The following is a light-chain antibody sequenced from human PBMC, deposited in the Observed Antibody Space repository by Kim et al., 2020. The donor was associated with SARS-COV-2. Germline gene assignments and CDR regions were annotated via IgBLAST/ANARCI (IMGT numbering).Light chain of an antibody. J-gene: IGKJ1*01. Sequence: PGERVTLSCRASQTVSSNSLAWYQQKPGQAPRVLIYGASSRAAGIPDRFSGSGSGTDFTLTISRLEPEDFAVYYCHHYGSSPETFGQGTKV. V-gene: IGKV3-20*01. CDR1: QTVSSNS. CDR3: HHYGSSPET. CDR2: GAS.